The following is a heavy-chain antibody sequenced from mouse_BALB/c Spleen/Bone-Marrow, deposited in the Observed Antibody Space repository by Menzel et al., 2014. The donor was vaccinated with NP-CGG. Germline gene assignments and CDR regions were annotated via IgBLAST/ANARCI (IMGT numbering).Heavy chain of an antibody. CDR2: ISGGGSYT. Sequence: EVQGVESGGGLVKSGGSLKLSCAASGFTLSNYGMSWVRRTPEKRLEWVATISGGGSYTFYSDSVKGRFTISRDNAKSNLYLQLSSLRSEDTAVYYCARHAYYDQTEVSFIYWGQGTLVTVSA. CDR1: GFTLSNYG. J-gene: IGHJ3*01. CDR3: ARHAYYDQTEVSFIY. D-gene: IGHD2-4*01. V-gene: IGHV5-9-2*01.